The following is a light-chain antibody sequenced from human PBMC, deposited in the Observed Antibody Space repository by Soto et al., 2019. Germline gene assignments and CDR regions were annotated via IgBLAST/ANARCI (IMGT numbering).Light chain of an antibody. CDR1: QSVSSSY. Sequence: EIVLTQSPGTLSLSPGERATLSCRASQSVSSSYLAWYQQKPGQAPRLLIYGASSRATGIPDRFSGSGSGTDFTLTISRLELEDFAVYYCQQYGSSPQNTFGQGTKLEIK. V-gene: IGKV3-20*01. CDR3: QQYGSSPQNT. CDR2: GAS. J-gene: IGKJ2*01.